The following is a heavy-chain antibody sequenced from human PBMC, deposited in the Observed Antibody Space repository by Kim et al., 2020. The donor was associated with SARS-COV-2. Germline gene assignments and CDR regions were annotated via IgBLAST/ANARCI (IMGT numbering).Heavy chain of an antibody. CDR2: ISASGDQT. CDR3: AKGTTFFYDSSGYYFDS. J-gene: IGHJ4*02. V-gene: IGHV3-23*01. D-gene: IGHD3-22*01. Sequence: GGSLRLSCEGFGYTFSSYAMSWVRQTPGKGLEWVSSISASGDQTHYADSVKGRFSTSRDTSKNTLYLHLNSLRADDAAVYYCAKGTTFFYDSSGYYFDSWGRGTQVTVSS. CDR1: GYTFSSYA.